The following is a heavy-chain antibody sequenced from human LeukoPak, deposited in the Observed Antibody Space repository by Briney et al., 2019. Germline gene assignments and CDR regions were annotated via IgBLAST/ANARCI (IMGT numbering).Heavy chain of an antibody. D-gene: IGHD3-22*01. CDR3: ARERVRDYYDSSGYLDY. CDR2: IYSGGST. J-gene: IGHJ4*02. CDR1: GFPLSSKF. V-gene: IGHV3-53*01. Sequence: PGGSLSLSCVASGFPLSSKFLSWGRQAPGKGLEGVAVIYSGGSTYFADSVKGRLSNSSDNPKNTVYLQMNSLRAEDTAVYYCARERVRDYYDSSGYLDYWGQGTLVTVSS.